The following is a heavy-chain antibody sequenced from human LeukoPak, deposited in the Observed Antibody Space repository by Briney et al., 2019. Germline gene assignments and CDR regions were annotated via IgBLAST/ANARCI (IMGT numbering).Heavy chain of an antibody. J-gene: IGHJ4*02. V-gene: IGHV4-34*01. Sequence: SETLSLTCAVYGGSFSGYYWSWIRQPPGKGLEWIGEINHSGSTNYNPSLKSRVTISVDTSKNQFSLKLSSVTAADTAVYYCARHIAVAGTSWGRGILVTVSS. CDR1: GGSFSGYY. CDR3: ARHIAVAGTS. CDR2: INHSGST. D-gene: IGHD6-19*01.